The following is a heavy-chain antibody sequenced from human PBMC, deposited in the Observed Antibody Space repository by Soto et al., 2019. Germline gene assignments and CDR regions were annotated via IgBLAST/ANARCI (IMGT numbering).Heavy chain of an antibody. CDR2: ISADNGNT. J-gene: IGHJ4*02. CDR3: ARDPPPPDY. CDR1: GYTFASYA. V-gene: IGHV1-18*01. Sequence: ASVKVSCKASGYTFASYAISWMRQAPGQGLEWMGWISADNGNTNYAQKLQGRVTMTTDTSTSTAYMELRSLRSDDTAVYYCARDPPPPDYWGQGTLVTVSS.